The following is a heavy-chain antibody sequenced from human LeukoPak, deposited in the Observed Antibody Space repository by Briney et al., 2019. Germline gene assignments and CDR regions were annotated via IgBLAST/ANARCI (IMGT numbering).Heavy chain of an antibody. Sequence: ASVKVSCKASGYTFTGYYMHWVRQAPGQGLEWMGWINPNSGGTNYAQKFRGRVTMTRDTSISTAYMELSRLRSDDTAVYCCARDSYGDYRTAYFDYWGQGTLVTVSS. J-gene: IGHJ4*02. CDR1: GYTFTGYY. V-gene: IGHV1-2*02. CDR3: ARDSYGDYRTAYFDY. CDR2: INPNSGGT. D-gene: IGHD4-17*01.